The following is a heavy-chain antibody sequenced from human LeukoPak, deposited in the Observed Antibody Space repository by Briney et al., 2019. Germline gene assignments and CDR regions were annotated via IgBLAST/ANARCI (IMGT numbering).Heavy chain of an antibody. J-gene: IGHJ3*02. CDR3: ARETDSDAFDI. CDR2: ISSYNGNT. CDR1: GYSFTSYG. V-gene: IGHV1-18*01. D-gene: IGHD2-21*01. Sequence: ASVKVSCKASGYSFTSYGISWVRQAPGQGLEWMGWISSYNGNTNYAQKLQGRVTMTTDTSTSTGYMELRSLRSDDTAVYYCARETDSDAFDIWGQGTMVTVSS.